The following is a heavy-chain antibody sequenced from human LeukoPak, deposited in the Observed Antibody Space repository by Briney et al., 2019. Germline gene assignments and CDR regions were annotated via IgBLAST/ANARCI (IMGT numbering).Heavy chain of an antibody. CDR2: ISSNGGST. D-gene: IGHD3-3*01. J-gene: IGHJ4*02. V-gene: IGHV3-64*01. Sequence: GGSLRLSCAASGFTFSSYAMHWVRQAPGKGLEYVSAISSNGGSTYYANSVKGRFTISRDNSKNTLYLQMGSLRAEGMAVYYCARILGSFWSGYPDYWGQGTLVTVSS. CDR3: ARILGSFWSGYPDY. CDR1: GFTFSSYA.